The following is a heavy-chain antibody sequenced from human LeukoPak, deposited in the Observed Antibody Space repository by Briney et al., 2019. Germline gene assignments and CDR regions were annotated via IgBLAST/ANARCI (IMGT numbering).Heavy chain of an antibody. CDR3: ARRAVATDGYYYYGMDV. CDR1: GFTVSSNY. V-gene: IGHV3-53*01. CDR2: IYSGGGT. J-gene: IGHJ6*02. Sequence: GGSLRLSCAASGFTVSSNYMSWVRQAPGKGLEWVSVIYSGGGTYYADSVKGRFTISRDNSKNTLYLQMNSLRAEDTAVYYCARRAVATDGYYYYGMDVWGQGTTVTVSS. D-gene: IGHD6-19*01.